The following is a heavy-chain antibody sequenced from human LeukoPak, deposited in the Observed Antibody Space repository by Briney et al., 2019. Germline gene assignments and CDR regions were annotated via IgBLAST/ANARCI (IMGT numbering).Heavy chain of an antibody. CDR3: ARDQKRYYYGSGSYYNYYYGMDV. J-gene: IGHJ6*02. CDR2: IRYDGSNK. V-gene: IGHV3-30*02. CDR1: GFTFSSYG. Sequence: GGSLRLSCAASGFTFSSYGMHWVRQAPGKGLEWVAFIRYDGSNKYYADSVKGRFTISRDNSKNTLYLQMNSLRAEDTAVYYCARDQKRYYYGSGSYYNYYYGMDVWGQGTTVTVSS. D-gene: IGHD3-10*01.